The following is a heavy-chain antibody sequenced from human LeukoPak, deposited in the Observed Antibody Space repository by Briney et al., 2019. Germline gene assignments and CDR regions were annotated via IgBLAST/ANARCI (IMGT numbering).Heavy chain of an antibody. J-gene: IGHJ2*01. CDR2: IYYSGST. CDR1: GGSISSYY. CDR3: ARYSSSDWYFDL. D-gene: IGHD6-13*01. Sequence: PSETLSLTCTVSGGSISSYYWSWIRQPPGKGLEWIGYIYYSGSTNYNPSLKSRVTISVDTSKNQFPLKLSSVTAADTAVYYCARYSSSDWYFDLWGRGTLVTVSS. V-gene: IGHV4-59*01.